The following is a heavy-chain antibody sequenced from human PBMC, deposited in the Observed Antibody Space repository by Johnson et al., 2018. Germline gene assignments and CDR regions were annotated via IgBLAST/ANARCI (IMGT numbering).Heavy chain of an antibody. V-gene: IGHV3-66*01. CDR3: ARDQVI. CDR1: GFTFSSYG. J-gene: IGHJ3*02. Sequence: QLVQSGGGVVQPGRSLRLSCAASGFTFSSYGMHWVRQAPGKGLEWVSVIYSGGSHYYADSVKGRFTIPRDNSKNKLYLQMNSLRAEDTAVYYCARDQVIWGQGTMVTVSS. CDR2: IYSGGSH.